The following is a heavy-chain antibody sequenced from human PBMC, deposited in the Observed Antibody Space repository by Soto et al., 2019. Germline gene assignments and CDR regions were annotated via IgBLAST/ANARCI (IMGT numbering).Heavy chain of an antibody. CDR3: VRDLDWSLDY. Sequence: PGGSLRLSCSASGFTFSRFWMTWVRQAPGKGLEWVANIKPDGSEKYYVDSVKGRFTISRDNAKNSLYLEMNSLRAEDTAVYYCVRDLDWSLDYWGQGTLVTVSS. CDR1: GFTFSRFW. CDR2: IKPDGSEK. D-gene: IGHD1-1*01. V-gene: IGHV3-7*04. J-gene: IGHJ4*02.